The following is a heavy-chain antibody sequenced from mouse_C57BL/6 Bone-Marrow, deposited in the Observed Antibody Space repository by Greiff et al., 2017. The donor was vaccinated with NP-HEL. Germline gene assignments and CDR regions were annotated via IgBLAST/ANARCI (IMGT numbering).Heavy chain of an antibody. CDR1: GYSITSGYY. V-gene: IGHV3-6*01. CDR2: ISYDGSN. CDR3: ATGLAWFAY. D-gene: IGHD6-1*01. Sequence: EVQLVESGPGLVKPSQSLSLTCSVTGYSITSGYYWNWIRQFPGNKLEWMGYISYDGSNNYNPSLKNRISITRDTSKNQFFLKLNSVTTEDTATYYCATGLAWFAYWGQGTLVTVSA. J-gene: IGHJ3*01.